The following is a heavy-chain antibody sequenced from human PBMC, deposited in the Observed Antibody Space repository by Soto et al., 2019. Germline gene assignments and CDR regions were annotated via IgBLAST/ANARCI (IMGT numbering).Heavy chain of an antibody. CDR2: ISYDGSNK. Sequence: QVQLVESGGGVVQPGRSLRLSCAASGFTFSSYGKHWVRQAPGKGLEWVAVISYDGSNKYYADSVKGRFTITRDNSKNTLYLQMNSLRAEDTAVYYCAKDQARKIVVVVAATPDYWGQGTLVTVSS. D-gene: IGHD2-15*01. CDR1: GFTFSSYG. V-gene: IGHV3-30*18. CDR3: AKDQARKIVVVVAATPDY. J-gene: IGHJ4*02.